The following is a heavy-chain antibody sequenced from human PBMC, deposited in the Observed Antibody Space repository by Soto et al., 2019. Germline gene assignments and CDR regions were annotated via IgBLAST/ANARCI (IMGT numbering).Heavy chain of an antibody. D-gene: IGHD3-3*02. Sequence: QVQLMQSGAEVKKPGSSVKVSCKASGGTFSTSASSWVRQAPGKVLEWVGGIMPVFATPDYAQKFQGRVTISADESTTTAYLELTSLTTDDTAVYYCARDKDRQQLGGNYYYILDVWGQGTAITVSS. CDR1: GGTFSTSA. CDR2: IMPVFATP. J-gene: IGHJ6*02. V-gene: IGHV1-69*12. CDR3: ARDKDRQQLGGNYYYILDV.